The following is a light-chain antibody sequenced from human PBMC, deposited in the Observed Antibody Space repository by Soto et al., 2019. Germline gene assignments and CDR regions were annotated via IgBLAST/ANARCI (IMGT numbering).Light chain of an antibody. Sequence: DIQLTQSPSFLSASVGDRVTITCRASQGISSYLAWYQQKPGKAPKLLIYAASTLQSGVSSRFSGSGSGTEFTLTISSLQPEDFATYSCQQLNSYPLTFGGGTKVEIK. J-gene: IGKJ4*01. V-gene: IGKV1-9*01. CDR2: AAS. CDR3: QQLNSYPLT. CDR1: QGISSY.